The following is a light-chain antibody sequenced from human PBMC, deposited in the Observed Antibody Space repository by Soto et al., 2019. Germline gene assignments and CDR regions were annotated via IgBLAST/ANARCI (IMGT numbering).Light chain of an antibody. J-gene: IGKJ4*01. Sequence: DIQMTQSPSTLSASVGDRVTITCRASQSISNWLAWYQQKPGKAPKLLIYKASNLESGVPSRFNGSGSGTDFTLTISSLQPEDFATYYCQQANSFPLTFGGGTKVDIK. CDR2: KAS. V-gene: IGKV1-5*03. CDR1: QSISNW. CDR3: QQANSFPLT.